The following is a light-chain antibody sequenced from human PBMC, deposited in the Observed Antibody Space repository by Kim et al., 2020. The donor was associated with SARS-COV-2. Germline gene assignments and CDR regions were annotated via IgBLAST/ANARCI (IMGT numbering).Light chain of an antibody. CDR1: KDISNY. V-gene: IGKV1-33*01. Sequence: TTVGDRVTITCQASKDISNYLNWYQQKPGKAPKVLIYDTSNLETGVPSRFSGSRSGTDFTFTISSLQPEDIATYYCQQYNNVTITFGQGTRLEIK. J-gene: IGKJ5*01. CDR3: QQYNNVTIT. CDR2: DTS.